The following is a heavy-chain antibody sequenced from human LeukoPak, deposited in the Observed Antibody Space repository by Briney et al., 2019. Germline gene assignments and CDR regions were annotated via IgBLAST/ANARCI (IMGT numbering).Heavy chain of an antibody. CDR3: AKVASYYYGSGSYPPYFDY. CDR1: GFSFSSYA. CDR2: ITGGGGST. V-gene: IGHV3-23*01. D-gene: IGHD3-10*01. J-gene: IGHJ4*02. Sequence: GGSLRLSCAASGFSFSSYAMSWVRQAPGKGLEWVSTITGGGGSTYYADSVKGRFTISRDNSKNTLYLQMNSLRAEDTAVYYCAKVASYYYGSGSYPPYFDYWGQGTLVTVSS.